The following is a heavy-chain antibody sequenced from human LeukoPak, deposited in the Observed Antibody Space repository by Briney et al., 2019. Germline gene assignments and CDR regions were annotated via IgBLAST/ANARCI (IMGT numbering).Heavy chain of an antibody. D-gene: IGHD3-22*01. CDR3: ARDQFGDYYDSSGPDY. CDR1: GFTFSSYA. Sequence: GRSLRLSCAASGFTFSSYAMHWVRQAPGKGLEWVAVISYDGSNKYYADSVKGRFTIPRDNSKNTLYLQMNSLRAEDTAVYYCARDQFGDYYDSSGPDYWGQGTLVTVSS. CDR2: ISYDGSNK. J-gene: IGHJ4*02. V-gene: IGHV3-30-3*01.